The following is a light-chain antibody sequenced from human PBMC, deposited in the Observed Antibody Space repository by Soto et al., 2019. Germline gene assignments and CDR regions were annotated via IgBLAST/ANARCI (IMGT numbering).Light chain of an antibody. Sequence: EIVLTQSPATLSLSPGERATLSCRASQSVSSYLAWYQQKPGQAPRLLIYDASNRATGIPARFSGSGSGTDFILNISSLGPEDCAVYYCQQRSNWAQTFGQGTKREIK. CDR3: QQRSNWAQT. CDR2: DAS. CDR1: QSVSSY. J-gene: IGKJ1*01. V-gene: IGKV3-11*01.